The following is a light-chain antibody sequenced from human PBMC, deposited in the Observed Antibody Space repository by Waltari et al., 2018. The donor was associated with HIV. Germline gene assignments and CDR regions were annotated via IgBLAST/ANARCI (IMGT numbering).Light chain of an antibody. CDR2: YND. Sequence: QSVLTQPPSVSEAPRQRVTISCSGSSSNIGNNAVTWYQQLPGKAPKLLIYYNDVLSSGVSDRFSGSKSGTSASLAISGLQSEDEADYYCAAWDDSLHGVVFGGGTKLTVL. V-gene: IGLV1-36*01. CDR3: AAWDDSLHGVV. CDR1: SSNIGNNA. J-gene: IGLJ3*02.